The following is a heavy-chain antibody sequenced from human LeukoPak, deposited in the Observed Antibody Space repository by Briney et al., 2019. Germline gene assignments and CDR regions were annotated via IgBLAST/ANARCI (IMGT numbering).Heavy chain of an antibody. V-gene: IGHV3-48*03. J-gene: IGHJ3*02. Sequence: GGSLRLSCAASGFTFSSFGMNCVRQAPGKGLEWVSYISSSGSTIYYADSVKGRFTISRDNAKNSLCLQMNSLRAEDTAVYYCARGSTVSTADACDIWGQGTMVTVSS. CDR2: ISSSGSTI. CDR3: ARGSTVSTADACDI. CDR1: GFTFSSFG. D-gene: IGHD4-17*01.